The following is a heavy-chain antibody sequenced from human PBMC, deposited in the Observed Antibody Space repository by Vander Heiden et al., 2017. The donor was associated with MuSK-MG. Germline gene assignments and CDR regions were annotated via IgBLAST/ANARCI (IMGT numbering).Heavy chain of an antibody. Sequence: QVELVQSGGGVVQPGGSLRLSCAASGFSFPYHGMHWLRQAPGKGLEGLAVVWSDGIKKYYADSVKGRFTISRDNSNNALYLQMNSLGVEDTAVYFCATDIPGVVAPWGQGELVTVSP. CDR2: VWSDGIKK. CDR1: GFSFPYHG. V-gene: IGHV3-33*01. J-gene: IGHJ4*02. D-gene: IGHD3-3*01. CDR3: ATDIPGVVAP.